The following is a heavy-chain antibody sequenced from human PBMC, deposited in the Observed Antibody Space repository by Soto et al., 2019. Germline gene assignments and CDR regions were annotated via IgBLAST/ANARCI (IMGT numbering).Heavy chain of an antibody. CDR2: IASDGKDK. V-gene: IGHV3-30*18. CDR3: AKDGTRGAGDYFFDF. D-gene: IGHD2-21*01. Sequence: QVQLVESGGGVVQPGRSLKLSCAASGFTFSNYAIHWVRQAPGKGLEWVAVIASDGKDKRYADCEKGRFTISRDNSKNTVYLQMDSLRGEDTAVYYCAKDGTRGAGDYFFDFWGQGSLVTVSS. J-gene: IGHJ4*02. CDR1: GFTFSNYA.